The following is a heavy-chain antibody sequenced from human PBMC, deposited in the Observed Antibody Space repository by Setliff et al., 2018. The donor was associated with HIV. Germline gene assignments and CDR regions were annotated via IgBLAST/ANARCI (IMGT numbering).Heavy chain of an antibody. Sequence: GGSLRLSCTTSGFTFGDYAMNWVRQAPGEGLEWLASISSTGAYTHYADSLKGRFTISRDNAKKSLWLQMNSLRAEDTAVYYCARLPGYCSSSSCYGYLDYWGPGTLVTVSS. D-gene: IGHD2-2*01. CDR1: GFTFGDYA. J-gene: IGHJ4*02. CDR3: ARLPGYCSSSSCYGYLDY. V-gene: IGHV3-21*01. CDR2: ISSTGAYT.